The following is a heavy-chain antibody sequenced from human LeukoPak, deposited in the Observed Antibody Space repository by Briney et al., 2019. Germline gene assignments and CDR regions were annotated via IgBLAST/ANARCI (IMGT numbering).Heavy chain of an antibody. Sequence: GASVKVSCKASGYTFTNYDINWVRQATGQGLEWVGWMNPRSGTTGYAQNFQGRVTMTRSTSISTAYMELSSLTSEDTAVYYCARNDYENFHYGIDVWGQGTSVTVSS. CDR3: ARNDYENFHYGIDV. J-gene: IGHJ6*02. V-gene: IGHV1-8*01. D-gene: IGHD4-17*01. CDR1: GYTFTNYD. CDR2: MNPRSGTT.